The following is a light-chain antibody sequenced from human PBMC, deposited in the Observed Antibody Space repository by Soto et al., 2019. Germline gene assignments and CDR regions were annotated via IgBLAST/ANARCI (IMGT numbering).Light chain of an antibody. CDR1: SGHSSYA. Sequence: QSVLTQSPSASASLGASVKLTCTLSSGHSSYAIAWHQQQPEKGPRYLLKVNSDGSHYKGDGIPDRFSGSSSGAERYLTISSLQSEDEADYYCQTWGTGFWVFGGGTKLTVL. V-gene: IGLV4-69*01. CDR2: VNSDGSH. CDR3: QTWGTGFWV. J-gene: IGLJ3*02.